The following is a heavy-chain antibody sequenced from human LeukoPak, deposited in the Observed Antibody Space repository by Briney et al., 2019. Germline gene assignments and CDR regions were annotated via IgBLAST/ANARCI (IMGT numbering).Heavy chain of an antibody. D-gene: IGHD4-17*01. Sequence: GGSLRLSCAASGFTFTRYSMNWVHQAPGKGLEWVSYISSSSSTIYYADSVEGRFTISRDNAKNSLYLQMNSLRDEDTAVYYCARDHYGDYAHDYWGQGTLVTVSS. CDR3: ARDHYGDYAHDY. V-gene: IGHV3-48*02. J-gene: IGHJ4*02. CDR1: GFTFTRYS. CDR2: ISSSSSTI.